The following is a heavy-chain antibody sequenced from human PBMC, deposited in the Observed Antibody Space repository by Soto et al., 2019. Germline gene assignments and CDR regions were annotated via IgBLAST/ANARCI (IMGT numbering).Heavy chain of an antibody. CDR2: FYYTGST. D-gene: IGHD3-16*01. J-gene: IGHJ4*02. CDR3: AREGALGNFDY. CDR1: GGSISRGGYY. V-gene: IGHV4-31*03. Sequence: QVQLQESGPGLVKPSQTLSLTCTVSGGSISRGGYYWSWIRQHPGQGLEWIGYFYYTGSTSYNSSLKSRVTISVDTSKNQFSLKLRSVTAADTAVYYCAREGALGNFDYWGQGTLVTVSS.